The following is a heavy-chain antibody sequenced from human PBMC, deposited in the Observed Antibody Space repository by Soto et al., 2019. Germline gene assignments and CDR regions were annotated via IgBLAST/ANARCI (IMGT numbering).Heavy chain of an antibody. CDR3: ARFSGSYTRGLDY. D-gene: IGHD1-26*01. CDR2: SRNKANSYST. CDR1: GFTFSDHY. Sequence: EVQLVESGGGLVQPGGSLRLSCAASGFTFSDHYMDWVRQAPGKGLEWVGRSRNKANSYSTEYAASVKGRFTISRDESKNSQYLQMKSLKTEDTAVYYCARFSGSYTRGLDYWGQGTLVTVSS. V-gene: IGHV3-72*01. J-gene: IGHJ4*02.